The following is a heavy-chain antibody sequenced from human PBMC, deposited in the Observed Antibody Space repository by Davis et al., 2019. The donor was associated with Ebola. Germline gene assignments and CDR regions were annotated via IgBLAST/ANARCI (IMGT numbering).Heavy chain of an antibody. J-gene: IGHJ2*01. CDR3: ARDLDYYDSSGYSWYFDL. Sequence: GGSLRLSCAASGFTFDDYAMHWVRQAPGKGLEWVSGISWNSGSIGYADSVKGRFTISRDNAKNSLYLQMNSLRAEDTAVYYCARDLDYYDSSGYSWYFDLWGRGTLVTVSS. V-gene: IGHV3-9*01. CDR1: GFTFDDYA. CDR2: ISWNSGSI. D-gene: IGHD3-22*01.